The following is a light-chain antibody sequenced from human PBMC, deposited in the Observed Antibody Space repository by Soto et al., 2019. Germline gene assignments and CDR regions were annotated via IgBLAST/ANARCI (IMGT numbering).Light chain of an antibody. CDR2: GAS. J-gene: IGKJ1*01. Sequence: IVLTQSPATLSVSPGERVTLSCRASQSVDISLAWYQQKPGQAPRLLIYGASTRATDMPGTFSGRGSGTEFTLTISSLQSEDFTVYSCLQYHNLWAFGQGTKVDIK. V-gene: IGKV3-15*01. CDR1: QSVDIS. CDR3: LQYHNLWA.